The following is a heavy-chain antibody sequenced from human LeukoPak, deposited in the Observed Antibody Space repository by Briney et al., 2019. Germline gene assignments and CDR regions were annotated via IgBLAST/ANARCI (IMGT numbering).Heavy chain of an antibody. J-gene: IGHJ4*02. CDR2: IIPIFGTA. CDR3: ARDAVVYYDSSGYYPD. Sequence: RASVKVSCKASGGTFSSYAISWVRQAPGQGLECRGGIIPIFGTANYAQKFQGRVTITADESTSTAYMELSSLRSEDTAVYYCARDAVVYYDSSGYYPDWGQGTLVTVSS. V-gene: IGHV1-69*13. D-gene: IGHD3-22*01. CDR1: GGTFSSYA.